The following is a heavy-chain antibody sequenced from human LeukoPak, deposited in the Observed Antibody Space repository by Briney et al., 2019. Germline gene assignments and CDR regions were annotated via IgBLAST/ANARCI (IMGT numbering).Heavy chain of an antibody. CDR3: AALSGVGVKIGFDY. J-gene: IGHJ4*02. CDR1: GFTVSSNH. V-gene: IGHV3-66*01. Sequence: PGGSLRLSCAASGFTVSSNHMNSVRQAPGKGLEWVSIIYYGGNTYYAESVKGRFTISRDNSKNTLYLEINSLRAEDTAVYYCAALSGVGVKIGFDYWGQGSLVIVSS. D-gene: IGHD1-26*01. CDR2: IYYGGNT.